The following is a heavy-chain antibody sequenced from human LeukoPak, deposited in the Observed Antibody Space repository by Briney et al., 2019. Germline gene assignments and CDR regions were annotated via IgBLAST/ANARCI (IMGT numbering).Heavy chain of an antibody. CDR2: IIPILGIA. D-gene: IGHD3-10*01. CDR3: ARVETGSGSYYRPPWYFDL. V-gene: IGHV1-69*04. CDR1: GGTFSSYA. J-gene: IGHJ2*01. Sequence: SVKVSCKASGGTFSSYAISWVRQAPGQGLEWMGRIIPILGIANYAQKFQGRVTITADKSTSTAYMELSSLRSEDTAVYYCARVETGSGSYYRPPWYFDLWGRGTLVTVSS.